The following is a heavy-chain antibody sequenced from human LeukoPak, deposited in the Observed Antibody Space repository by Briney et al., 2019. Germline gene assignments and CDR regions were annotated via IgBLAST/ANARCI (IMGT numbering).Heavy chain of an antibody. CDR1: GFTVSSNH. J-gene: IGHJ4*02. V-gene: IGHV3-53*01. CDR3: ARETGGNWNRIDY. CDR2: IYSGGST. D-gene: IGHD1/OR15-1a*01. Sequence: GSLRLSCAASGFTVSSNHMSWVRQAPGKGLEWVSVIYSGGSTYYADSVKGRFTISRDNSKNTLYLQMNSLRAEDTAVYYCARETGGNWNRIDYWGQGTLVTVSS.